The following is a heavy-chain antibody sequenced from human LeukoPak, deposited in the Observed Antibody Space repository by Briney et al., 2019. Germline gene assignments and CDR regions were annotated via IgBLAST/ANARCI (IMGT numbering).Heavy chain of an antibody. V-gene: IGHV4-34*01. CDR2: INHSGST. D-gene: IGHD3-3*01. CDR3: ARLVTYYDFWSGYPPGPFDY. J-gene: IGHJ4*02. Sequence: SETLSLTCAVYGGSFSGYYWSWIRQPPGKGLEWIGEINHSGSTNYNPSLKSRVTISVDTSKNQFSLKLSSVTAADTAVYYCARLVTYYDFWSGYPPGPFDYWGQGTLVTVSS. CDR1: GGSFSGYY.